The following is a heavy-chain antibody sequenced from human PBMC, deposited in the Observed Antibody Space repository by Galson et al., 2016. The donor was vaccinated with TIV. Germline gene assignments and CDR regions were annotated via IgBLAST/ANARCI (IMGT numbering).Heavy chain of an antibody. J-gene: IGHJ4*02. Sequence: SVKVSCKASGDTFSSYPINWVRQAPGQGLEWMGGINPNFGTPNYAQKFQGRVTINTDESTRTGYMELNSLRSEYTAVYYCASPKIIMVRGSIRSYENYYASWGQGTRVTVSS. V-gene: IGHV1-69*05. CDR1: GDTFSSYP. D-gene: IGHD3-10*01. CDR2: INPNFGTP. CDR3: ASPKIIMVRGSIRSYENYYAS.